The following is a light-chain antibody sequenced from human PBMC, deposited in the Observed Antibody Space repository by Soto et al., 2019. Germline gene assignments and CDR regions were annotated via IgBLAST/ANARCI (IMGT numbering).Light chain of an antibody. V-gene: IGLV2-8*02. J-gene: IGLJ3*02. CDR1: SSDVGGYNY. CDR2: EVS. CDR3: SSYAGSNILV. Sequence: QSALTQPPSASRSPGQSVTISCTGTSSDVGGYNYVSWYQQHPGKAPKLMIYEVSKRPSGVPDRFSGSKSGNTASLTVSGLQAEDEAYYYCSSYAGSNILVFGGGTKLTVL.